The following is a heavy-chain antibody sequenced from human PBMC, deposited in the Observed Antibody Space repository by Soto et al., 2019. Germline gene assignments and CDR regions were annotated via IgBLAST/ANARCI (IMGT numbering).Heavy chain of an antibody. V-gene: IGHV4-61*01. Sequence: QVQLRESGPGLVKPSETLSLTCTVSGGSVSSGNYYWAWIRQPPGKRLEWIGYMYYSGSTNYNPSLKSRVTISVDTSKNQFSLKLSPVSAADTAVYYCARGGFSSGWYAAYFDHWGQGRQVIVSS. J-gene: IGHJ4*02. CDR1: GGSVSSGNYY. D-gene: IGHD6-19*01. CDR2: MYYSGST. CDR3: ARGGFSSGWYAAYFDH.